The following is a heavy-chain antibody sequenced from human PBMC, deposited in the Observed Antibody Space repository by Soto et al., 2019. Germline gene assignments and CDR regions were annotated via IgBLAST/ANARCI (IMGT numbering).Heavy chain of an antibody. V-gene: IGHV4-34*01. CDR1: GGSFKNFY. Sequence: QVQLQQWGAGLLKPSETLSLTCAVNGGSFKNFYWSWIRQPPGKGLEWIGEINHSGSPNYNPSLKSRVTISGDTSKNQVSLRLSSVTAADTAVSYCARGSDYVGSRNWFDPWGQGTLVTVSS. CDR2: INHSGSP. CDR3: ARGSDYVGSRNWFDP. D-gene: IGHD4-17*01. J-gene: IGHJ5*02.